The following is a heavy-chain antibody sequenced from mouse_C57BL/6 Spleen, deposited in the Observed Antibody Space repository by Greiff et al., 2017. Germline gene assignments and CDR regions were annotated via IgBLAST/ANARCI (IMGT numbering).Heavy chain of an antibody. CDR2: IDPSDSYT. D-gene: IGHD1-1*01. V-gene: IGHV1-69*01. CDR3: AREDFITTVGARWYFDV. Sequence: QVQLQQPGAELVMPGASVKLSCKASGYTFTSYWMHWVKQRPGQGLEWIGEIDPSDSYTNYNQKFKGKSTLTVDKSSSTAYMQLSSLTSEDSAVYYCAREDFITTVGARWYFDVWGTGTTVTVSA. CDR1: GYTFTSYW. J-gene: IGHJ1*03.